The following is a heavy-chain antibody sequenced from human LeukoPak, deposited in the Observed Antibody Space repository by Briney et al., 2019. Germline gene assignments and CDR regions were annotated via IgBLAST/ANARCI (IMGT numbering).Heavy chain of an antibody. D-gene: IGHD6-13*01. V-gene: IGHV4-59*08. CDR1: GGSISSYY. Sequence: SETLSLTCTVSGGSISSYYWSWIRQPPGKGLEWIGYIYYSGSTNYNPSLKSRVTISVDTSKNQFSLKLSSVTAADTAVYYCARARSRVIAAAQWGQGTLVTLSS. CDR3: ARARSRVIAAAQ. CDR2: IYYSGST. J-gene: IGHJ4*02.